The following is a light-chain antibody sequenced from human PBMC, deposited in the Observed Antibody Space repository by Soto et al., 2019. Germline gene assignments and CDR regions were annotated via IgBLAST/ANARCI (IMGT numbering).Light chain of an antibody. CDR3: NQFGSSPLAFT. Sequence: ESMLTQSPGTLSLSPGERATLSCRASQSVSTRYLAWYQQKPGQAPRLLIYGASIRAAGIPDRFSGSWSGTDFTLNISRLETEDCAVYYCNQFGSSPLAFTFGQGTKLEI. J-gene: IGKJ2*01. CDR2: GAS. V-gene: IGKV3-20*01. CDR1: QSVSTRY.